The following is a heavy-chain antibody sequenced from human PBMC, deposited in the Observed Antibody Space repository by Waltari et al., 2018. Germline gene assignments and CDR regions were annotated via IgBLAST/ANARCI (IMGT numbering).Heavy chain of an antibody. CDR3: ARRWTSDWSDP. CDR1: GYKFNSYG. V-gene: IGHV1-18*01. CDR2: ISADTGNP. Sequence: QLVQSDAEVKKPGASVKVSCKTSGYKFNSYGINWVRQAPGPGLESMGWISADTGNPHYAQNFQGRVTMTRDTSTNAAYLELRGLTSDDTAVYYCARRWTSDWSDPWGQGTLVTVSS. J-gene: IGHJ5*02.